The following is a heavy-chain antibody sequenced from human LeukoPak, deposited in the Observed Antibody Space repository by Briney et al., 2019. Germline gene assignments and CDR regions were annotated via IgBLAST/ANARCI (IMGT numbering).Heavy chain of an antibody. CDR3: ARVRGSSGSYEYYHYMAV. CDR2: IYTSGST. D-gene: IGHD1-26*01. J-gene: IGHJ6*03. V-gene: IGHV4-4*07. Sequence: PSETLSLTCTVSGGSISYFYWSWIRQPAGKGLEWIGRIYTSGSTNYNPSLKSRVTMSVDTSKKQFSLKLSSVTAADTAAYYCARVRGSSGSYEYYHYMAVWGKGTTVTISS. CDR1: GGSISYFY.